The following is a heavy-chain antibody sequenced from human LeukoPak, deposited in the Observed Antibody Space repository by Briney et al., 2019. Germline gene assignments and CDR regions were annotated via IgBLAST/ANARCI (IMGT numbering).Heavy chain of an antibody. CDR3: ARAGVAGFDP. J-gene: IGHJ5*02. D-gene: IGHD2-15*01. CDR1: GGSFSGYY. CDR2: INHSGST. V-gene: IGHV4-34*01. Sequence: PSETLSLTCAVYGGSFSGYYWSWIRQPPGKGLERIGEINHSGSTNYNPSLKSRVTISVDTSKNQFSLKLSSVTAADTAVYYCARAGVAGFDPWGQGTLVTVSS.